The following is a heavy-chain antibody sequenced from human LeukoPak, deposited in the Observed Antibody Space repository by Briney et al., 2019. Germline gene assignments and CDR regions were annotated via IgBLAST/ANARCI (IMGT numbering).Heavy chain of an antibody. J-gene: IGHJ5*02. CDR2: IYYSGST. CDR1: GGSISTYY. V-gene: IGHV4-59*01. D-gene: IGHD1-26*01. Sequence: SETLSLTCTVSGGSISTYYWSWIRQPLGKGLEWIGYIYYSGSTNYNPSLKSRVTISVDTSKNQFSLKLSSVTAADTAVYYCARRIVGATPGNWFDPWGQGTLVTVSS. CDR3: ARRIVGATPGNWFDP.